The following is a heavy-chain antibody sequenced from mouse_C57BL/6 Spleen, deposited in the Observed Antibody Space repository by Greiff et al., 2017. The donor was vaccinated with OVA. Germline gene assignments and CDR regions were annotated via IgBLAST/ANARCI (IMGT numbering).Heavy chain of an antibody. V-gene: IGHV5-6*01. Sequence: EVMLVESGGDLVKPGGSLKLSCAASGFTFSSYGMSWVRQTPDKRLEWVATISSGGSYTYYPDSVKGRFTISRDNAKNTLYLQMSSLKSEDTAMYYCARQDSNYGGWYFDVWGTGTTVTVSS. CDR1: GFTFSSYG. J-gene: IGHJ1*03. D-gene: IGHD2-5*01. CDR3: ARQDSNYGGWYFDV. CDR2: ISSGGSYT.